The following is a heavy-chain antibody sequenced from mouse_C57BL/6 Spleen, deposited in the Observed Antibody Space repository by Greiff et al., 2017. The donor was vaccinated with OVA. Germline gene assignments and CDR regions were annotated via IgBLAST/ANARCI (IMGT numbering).Heavy chain of an antibody. CDR1: GFTFSSYA. J-gene: IGHJ1*03. CDR2: ISDGGSYT. Sequence: EVKLMESGGGLVKPGGSLKLSCAASGFTFSSYAMSWVRQTPEKRLEWVATISDGGSYTYYPDNVKGRFTISRDNAKNNLYLQMSHLKSEDTAMYYCARDQSGSSYYWYFDVWGTGTTVTVSS. D-gene: IGHD1-1*01. CDR3: ARDQSGSSYYWYFDV. V-gene: IGHV5-4*01.